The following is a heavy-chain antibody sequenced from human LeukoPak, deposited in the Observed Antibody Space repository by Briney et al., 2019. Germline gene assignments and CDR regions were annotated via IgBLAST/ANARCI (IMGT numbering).Heavy chain of an antibody. V-gene: IGHV1-69*01. J-gene: IGHJ4*02. CDR1: GGTFSSYA. Sequence: ASVKVSCKASGGTFSSYAISWVRQAPGQGLEWMGVIIPIFGTANCAQKFQGRVTITADESTSTAYMELSSLRSEDTAVYYCARDSTYYDILTGYYNRNPSDYWGQGTLVTVSS. D-gene: IGHD3-9*01. CDR2: IIPIFGTA. CDR3: ARDSTYYDILTGYYNRNPSDY.